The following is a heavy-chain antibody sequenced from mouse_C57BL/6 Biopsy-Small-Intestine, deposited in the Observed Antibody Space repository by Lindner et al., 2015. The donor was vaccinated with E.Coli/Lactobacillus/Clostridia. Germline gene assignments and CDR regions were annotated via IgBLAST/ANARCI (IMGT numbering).Heavy chain of an antibody. CDR1: GYTFTSYG. D-gene: IGHD1-1*01. Sequence: VQLQESGAELARPGASVKLSCKASGYTFTSYGISWVKQRTGQGLEWIGEIYPRSGNTYYNEKLKGKATLTADKSSSTAYMELRSLTSEDSAVYFCAATVVATPYYAMDYWGQGTSVTVSS. J-gene: IGHJ4*01. CDR2: IYPRSGNT. V-gene: IGHV1-81*01. CDR3: AATVVATPYYAMDY.